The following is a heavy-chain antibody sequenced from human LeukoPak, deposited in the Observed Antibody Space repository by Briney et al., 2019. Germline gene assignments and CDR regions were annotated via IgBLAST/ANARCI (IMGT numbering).Heavy chain of an antibody. Sequence: GGSLRLSCAASGFTVSSNYMSWVRQAPGKGLEWVSVIYSGGSTYYADSVKGRFTISRDNSKNTLYLQMNSLRAEDTAVHYCARERYSSGWYYFDYWGQGTLVTVSS. J-gene: IGHJ4*02. V-gene: IGHV3-53*01. D-gene: IGHD6-19*01. CDR1: GFTVSSNY. CDR2: IYSGGST. CDR3: ARERYSSGWYYFDY.